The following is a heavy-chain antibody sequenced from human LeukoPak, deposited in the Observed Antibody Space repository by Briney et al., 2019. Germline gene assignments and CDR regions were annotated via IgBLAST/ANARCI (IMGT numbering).Heavy chain of an antibody. CDR1: GFTFSSYP. CDR2: ISYDGSNK. CDR3: AREGDCSGGSCYQSY. V-gene: IGHV3-30*14. Sequence: GGSLRLSCAASGFTFSSYPIHWVRQAPGKGLEWVAVISYDGSNKYYADSVKGRFTISRDNSKNTLYLQMNSLRAEDTAVYYCAREGDCSGGSCYQSYWGQGTLVTVSS. J-gene: IGHJ4*02. D-gene: IGHD2-15*01.